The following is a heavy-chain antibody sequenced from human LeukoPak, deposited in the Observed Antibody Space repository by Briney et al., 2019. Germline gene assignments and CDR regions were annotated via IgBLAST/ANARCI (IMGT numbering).Heavy chain of an antibody. V-gene: IGHV3-49*04. CDR2: IEASSHGGTT. CDR3: TRDPGDTGSWYYFDY. J-gene: IGHJ4*02. CDR1: GFTFGGHT. Sequence: GRSLRLSCTTSGFTFGGHTMHWVRQAPGKGLEWVGFIEASSHGGTTEYAASVKGRFTISRDDSKSIAHLQMNSLKTEDTAVYYCTRDPGDTGSWYYFDYWGQGTLVTVSS. D-gene: IGHD6-13*01.